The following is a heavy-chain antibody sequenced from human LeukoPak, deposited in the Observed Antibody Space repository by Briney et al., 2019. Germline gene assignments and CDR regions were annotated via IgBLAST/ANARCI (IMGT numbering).Heavy chain of an antibody. J-gene: IGHJ4*02. V-gene: IGHV4-59*01. Sequence: SETLSLTCTVSGGSISSYYWSWIRQPPGKGLEWIGYIYYSGSTNYNPSLKSRVTISVDTSKNQFSLKLSSVIAADTAVYYCARGYYDILTGYYGVFDYWGQGALVTVSS. D-gene: IGHD3-9*01. CDR1: GGSISSYY. CDR3: ARGYYDILTGYYGVFDY. CDR2: IYYSGST.